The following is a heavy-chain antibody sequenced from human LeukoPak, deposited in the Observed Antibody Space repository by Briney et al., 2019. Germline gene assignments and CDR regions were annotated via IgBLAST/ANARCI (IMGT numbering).Heavy chain of an antibody. D-gene: IGHD3-3*01. J-gene: IGHJ6*02. CDR3: AREKGITIFGVVLHPYYCGMDV. CDR2: ISYGGSNK. Sequence: GGSLRLSCAASGFTFSSYAMHWVRQAPGKGLEWVAVISYGGSNKYYADSVKGRFTISRDNSKNTLYLQMNSLRAEDTAVYYCAREKGITIFGVVLHPYYCGMDVWGQGTTVTVSS. CDR1: GFTFSSYA. V-gene: IGHV3-30*04.